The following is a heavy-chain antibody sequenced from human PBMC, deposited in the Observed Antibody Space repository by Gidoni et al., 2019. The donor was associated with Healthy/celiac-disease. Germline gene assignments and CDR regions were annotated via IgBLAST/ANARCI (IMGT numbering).Heavy chain of an antibody. CDR3: ARQMISGGSYLI. V-gene: IGHV5-51*01. J-gene: IGHJ3*02. D-gene: IGHD2-15*01. Sequence: EVQLVQSGAEVKKPGESLKLSRKGSGYRFTSYWIGWVGQIPGKGLEWMGVIYPGYLDTRYSPSFQGQVTIAADKSISTAYLQWSSLKASDTAMYYCARQMISGGSYLIWGQGTMVTVSS. CDR1: GYRFTSYW. CDR2: IYPGYLDT.